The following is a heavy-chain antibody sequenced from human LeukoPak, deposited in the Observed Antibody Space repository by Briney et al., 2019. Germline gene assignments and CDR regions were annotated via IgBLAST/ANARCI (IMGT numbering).Heavy chain of an antibody. D-gene: IGHD6-19*01. J-gene: IGHJ6*02. Sequence: GSVKVSCKASGYTFTGYYMHWVRQAPGQGLEWMGWINPNSGGTNYAQKFQGRVTMTRDTSISTAYMELSRLRSDDTAVYYCARNIAVAGIWYYYGMDVWGQGTTVTVSS. CDR3: ARNIAVAGIWYYYGMDV. CDR2: INPNSGGT. V-gene: IGHV1-2*02. CDR1: GYTFTGYY.